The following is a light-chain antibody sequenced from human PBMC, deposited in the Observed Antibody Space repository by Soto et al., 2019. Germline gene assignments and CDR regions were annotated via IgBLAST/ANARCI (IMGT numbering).Light chain of an antibody. J-gene: IGLJ3*02. Sequence: SYELTQPPSVSVSPGQTARITCSGDALPDQYAYWYQQRPGQAPVLVIYKDNERSTGIPERFSGSTSGTTATLTVSGVQAEDEADYYCQSADSSGSYTFGGGTKLTVL. CDR1: ALPDQY. V-gene: IGLV3-25*02. CDR2: KDN. CDR3: QSADSSGSYT.